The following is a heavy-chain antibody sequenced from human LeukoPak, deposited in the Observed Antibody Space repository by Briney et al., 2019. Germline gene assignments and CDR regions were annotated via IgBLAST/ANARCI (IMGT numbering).Heavy chain of an antibody. CDR2: INFSGRT. CDR1: VGSISGSRYS. V-gene: IGHV4-39*01. CDR3: ARLVPEATSRDFDY. J-gene: IGHJ4*02. Sequence: SETLSLTCTVSVGSISGSRYSWGWIRQPPGKGLEWIGNINFSGRTYYNPSLKSRVTISVDTSKNQFSLKLNSVTAADTAIYHCARLVPEATSRDFDYWGQATLVTVSS. D-gene: IGHD5-24*01.